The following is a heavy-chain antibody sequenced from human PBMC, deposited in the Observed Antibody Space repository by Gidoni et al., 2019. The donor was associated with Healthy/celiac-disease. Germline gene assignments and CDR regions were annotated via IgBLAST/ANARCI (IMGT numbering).Heavy chain of an antibody. D-gene: IGHD5-12*01. J-gene: IGHJ5*02. CDR3: AKDVIVATISFEKLNWFDP. Sequence: EVQLLDSGGVLFQPVGSLILSCAASGFTFSSYALSWVRQAPGKGLEWVSVISGSGGSTYYADSVKGRFNISRDNSKNTLYLQMNSLRAEETAVYYCAKDVIVATISFEKLNWFDPWGQGTLVTVSA. CDR1: GFTFSSYA. CDR2: ISGSGGST. V-gene: IGHV3-23*01.